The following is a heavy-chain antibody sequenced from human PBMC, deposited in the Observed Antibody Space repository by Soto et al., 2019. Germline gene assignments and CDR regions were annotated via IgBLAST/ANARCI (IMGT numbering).Heavy chain of an antibody. CDR2: INHSGST. CDR3: DGITVAD. Sequence: QVQLQQWGAGLLKPSATLSLTCAVYGVSFSDYYWSWIRQPPGKGLEWMGEINHSGSTNYNPSLKRRVTISVDTSKKQLSLKLSAVTAADAAVYYCDGITVADWGQGTLVTVSS. D-gene: IGHD6-13*01. J-gene: IGHJ4*02. V-gene: IGHV4-34*01. CDR1: GVSFSDYY.